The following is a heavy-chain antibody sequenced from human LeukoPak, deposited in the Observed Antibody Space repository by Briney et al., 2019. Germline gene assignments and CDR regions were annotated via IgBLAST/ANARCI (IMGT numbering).Heavy chain of an antibody. J-gene: IGHJ4*02. CDR2: IKQDGSEA. CDR1: GFTFTTYW. D-gene: IGHD3-22*01. Sequence: GGSLRVSCTASGFTFTTYWMAWVRQAPGNGLEWVANIKQDGSEAYYAESVRGRFTISRDNAKNSLYLQMNSLRAEDTSVYYCSNGIYDKSYWGQGTLVTVSS. CDR3: SNGIYDKSY. V-gene: IGHV3-7*01.